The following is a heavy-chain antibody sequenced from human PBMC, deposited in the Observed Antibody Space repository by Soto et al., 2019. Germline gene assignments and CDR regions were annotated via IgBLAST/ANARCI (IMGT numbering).Heavy chain of an antibody. J-gene: IGHJ4*02. Sequence: SETLSLTCAVSGYSISSGYYWGWIRQPPGKGLEWIGSIYHSGSTYYNPSLKSRVTISVDTSKNQFSLKLSSVTAADTAVYYCARVRSSSWYFDYWGQGTLVTVS. V-gene: IGHV4-38-2*01. CDR3: ARVRSSSWYFDY. CDR1: GYSISSGYY. CDR2: IYHSGST. D-gene: IGHD6-13*01.